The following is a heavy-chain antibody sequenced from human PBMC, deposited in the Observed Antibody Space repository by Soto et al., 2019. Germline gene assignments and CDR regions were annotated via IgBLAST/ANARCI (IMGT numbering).Heavy chain of an antibody. CDR2: TYNSGSS. CDR1: GGSITSSGYY. V-gene: IGHV4-31*03. CDR3: GRGGGSAAVDY. J-gene: IGHJ4*02. Sequence: QVQLQESGPGLVKPSQTLSLTCTVSGGSITSSGYYWSWIRQHPGEGLEWIGFTYNSGSSSYNPSSKRRGTISAGTSSNRSSLIPTSVPAADAAVYYCGRGGGSAAVDYWGQGTLVTVSP. D-gene: IGHD6-19*01.